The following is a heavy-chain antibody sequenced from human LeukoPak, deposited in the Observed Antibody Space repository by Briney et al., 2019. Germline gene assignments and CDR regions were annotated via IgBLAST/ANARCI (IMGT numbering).Heavy chain of an antibody. J-gene: IGHJ5*02. V-gene: IGHV1-2*02. CDR2: INPNSGGT. CDR3: ARDRVQDIVVVPAANWFDP. D-gene: IGHD2-2*01. CDR1: GYTFTGYY. Sequence: ASVTVSCKASGYTFTGYYMHWVRQAPGQGLEWMGWINPNSGGTNYAQKFQGRVTMTRNTSISTAYMELSRLRSDDTAVYYCARDRVQDIVVVPAANWFDPWGQGTLVTVSS.